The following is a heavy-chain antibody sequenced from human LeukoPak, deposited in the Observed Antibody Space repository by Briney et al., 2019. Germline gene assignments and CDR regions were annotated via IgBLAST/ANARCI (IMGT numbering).Heavy chain of an antibody. D-gene: IGHD3-10*01. CDR3: ARDKGWVRGVIRVNNPFDY. CDR2: ISSSSSYI. J-gene: IGHJ4*02. Sequence: GGSLRLSCAASGFTFSSYSMNWVRQAPGKGLEWVSSISSSSSYIYYADSVKGRFTISRDNAKNSLYLQMNSLRAEDTAVYYCARDKGWVRGVIRVNNPFDYWGQGTLVTVSS. V-gene: IGHV3-21*01. CDR1: GFTFSSYS.